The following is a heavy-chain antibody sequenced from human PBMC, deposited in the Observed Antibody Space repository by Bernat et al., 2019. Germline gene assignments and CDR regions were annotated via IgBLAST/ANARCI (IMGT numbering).Heavy chain of an antibody. CDR3: ARLRSPYGDYDGLYFDL. J-gene: IGHJ2*01. V-gene: IGHV4-39*01. CDR2: IYYSGST. Sequence: QLQLQESGPGLVKPSETLSLTCTVSGGSISSSSYYWGWIRQPPGKGLEWIGSIYYSGSTYYNPSLKSRVTISVDTSKNQFSLKLSSVTAADTAVYYCARLRSPYGDYDGLYFDLWGRGTLVTVSS. D-gene: IGHD4-17*01. CDR1: GGSISSSSYY.